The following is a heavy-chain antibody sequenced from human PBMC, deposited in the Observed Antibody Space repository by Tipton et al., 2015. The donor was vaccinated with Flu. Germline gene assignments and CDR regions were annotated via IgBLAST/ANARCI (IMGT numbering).Heavy chain of an antibody. Sequence: TLSLTCTVSGGSISRSHYSWGWIRQPPGKGLEWIGNIYYSGTTYYNPSLKSRVTISVDTSKNQFSLRLTSMTAADTAVYYCARDSAVFPGALHYWGLGKLVTVSS. J-gene: IGHJ4*02. CDR1: GGSISRSHYS. CDR3: ARDSAVFPGALHY. D-gene: IGHD1-26*01. CDR2: IYYSGTT. V-gene: IGHV4-39*07.